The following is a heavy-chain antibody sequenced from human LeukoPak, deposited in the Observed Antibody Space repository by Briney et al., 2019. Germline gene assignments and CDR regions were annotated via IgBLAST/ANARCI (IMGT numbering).Heavy chain of an antibody. J-gene: IGHJ4*02. CDR3: ARAEGSSTGFLFDY. CDR1: GGTFSSYA. CDR2: IIPIFGTA. D-gene: IGHD2-2*01. Sequence: SVKVSCKASGGTFSSYAISWVRQAPGQGLEWMGGIIPIFGTANYAQKFQGRVTITPDESTSTHYMELSRLRSEDTAVYYCARAEGSSTGFLFDYWGQGTLLTVSS. V-gene: IGHV1-69*13.